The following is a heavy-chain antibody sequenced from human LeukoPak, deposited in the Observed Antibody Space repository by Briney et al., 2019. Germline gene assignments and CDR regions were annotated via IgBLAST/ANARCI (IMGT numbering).Heavy chain of an antibody. D-gene: IGHD6-19*01. J-gene: IGHJ4*02. Sequence: SETLSLTCTVSGGSISNYYWSWSRQPPGKGLEWIGYIYYSGSTNYNPSLKSRVTISVDTSKNQFSLKMNSVTAADTAVYYCARLASSGWSHCDYWGQGTLVTVSS. CDR1: GGSISNYY. CDR3: ARLASSGWSHCDY. CDR2: IYYSGST. V-gene: IGHV4-59*08.